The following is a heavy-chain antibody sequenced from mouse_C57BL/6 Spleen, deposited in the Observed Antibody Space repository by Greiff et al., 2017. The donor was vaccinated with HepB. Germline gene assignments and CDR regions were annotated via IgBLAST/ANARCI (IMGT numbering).Heavy chain of an antibody. Sequence: VKLQESGAELVRPGASVTLSCKASGYTFTDYEMHWVKQTPVHGLEWIGAIDPETGGTAYNQKFKGKAILTADKSSSTAYMELRSLTSEDSAVYYCTRWDYLFAYWGQGTLVTVSA. CDR2: IDPETGGT. CDR3: TRWDYLFAY. D-gene: IGHD2-4*01. J-gene: IGHJ3*01. CDR1: GYTFTDYE. V-gene: IGHV1-15*01.